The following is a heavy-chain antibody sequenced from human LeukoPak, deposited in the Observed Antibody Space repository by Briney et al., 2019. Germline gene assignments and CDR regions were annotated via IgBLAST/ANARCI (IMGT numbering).Heavy chain of an antibody. Sequence: GASVKVSCKASGYTFTGYYMHWVRQAPGQGLEWMGWINPNSGNTGYAQKFQGRVTMTRNTSISTAYMELSSLRSEDTAVYYCARGNSGYEDLDYWGQGTLVTVSS. J-gene: IGHJ4*02. CDR2: INPNSGNT. CDR3: ARGNSGYEDLDY. CDR1: GYTFTGYY. D-gene: IGHD5-12*01. V-gene: IGHV1-8*02.